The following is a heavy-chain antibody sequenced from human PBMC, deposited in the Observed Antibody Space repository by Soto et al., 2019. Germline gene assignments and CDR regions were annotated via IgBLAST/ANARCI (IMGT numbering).Heavy chain of an antibody. CDR2: IIPIFGTA. V-gene: IGHV1-69*13. CDR1: GGTFSSYA. J-gene: IGHJ6*02. Sequence: SVKVSCKASGGTFSSYAISWVRQAPGQGLEWMGGIIPIFGTANYAQKFQGRVTITADESTSTAYMELSSLRSEDTAVYYCERNHEAYCGGDCYSRDYYYSGMDVWG. CDR3: ERNHEAYCGGDCYSRDYYYSGMDV. D-gene: IGHD2-21*02.